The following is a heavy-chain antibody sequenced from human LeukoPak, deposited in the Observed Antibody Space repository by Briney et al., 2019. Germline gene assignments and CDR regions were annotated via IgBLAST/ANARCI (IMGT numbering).Heavy chain of an antibody. CDR2: ISYDGSNK. V-gene: IGHV3-30*03. D-gene: IGHD2-8*02. J-gene: IGHJ5*02. CDR3: ASLLNSFDP. Sequence: GGSLRLSCAASGFTFSSYWMNWARQAPGKGLEWVAVISYDGSNKYYADSVKGRFTISRDNSKNTLYLQMNSLRAEDTAVYYCASLLNSFDPWGQGTLVTVSS. CDR1: GFTFSSYW.